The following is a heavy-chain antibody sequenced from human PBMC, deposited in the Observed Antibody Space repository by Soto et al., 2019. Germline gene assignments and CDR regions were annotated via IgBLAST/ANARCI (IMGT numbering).Heavy chain of an antibody. CDR2: ISGSGGST. CDR1: GFTFSSYA. CDR3: AKEGLQIWLKHAFDI. D-gene: IGHD5-18*01. V-gene: IGHV3-23*01. J-gene: IGHJ3*02. Sequence: GGSLRLSCTASGFTFSSYAMNWVRQAPGKGLEWVSAISGSGGSTYYADSVKGRFTISRDNSKNTLYLQMNSLRAEDAALYYCAKEGLQIWLKHAFDIWGQGRMVTVSS.